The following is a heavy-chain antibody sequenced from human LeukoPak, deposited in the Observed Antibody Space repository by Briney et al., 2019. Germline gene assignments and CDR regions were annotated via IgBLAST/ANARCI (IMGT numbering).Heavy chain of an antibody. CDR2: IKQDGSER. J-gene: IGHJ4*02. CDR3: ARDPRWLQAEFDY. V-gene: IGHV3-7*01. D-gene: IGHD5-24*01. Sequence: PGGSLRLSCAASGFTFSSYEMNWVRQAPGKGLEWVANIKQDGSERYYVDSVKGRFTISRDNAKNSLYLQMNSLRAEDTAVYYCARDPRWLQAEFDYWGQGTLVTVSS. CDR1: GFTFSSYE.